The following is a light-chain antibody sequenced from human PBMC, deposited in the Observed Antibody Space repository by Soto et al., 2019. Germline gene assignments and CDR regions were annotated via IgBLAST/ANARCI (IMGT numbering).Light chain of an antibody. V-gene: IGLV2-14*01. Sequence: QSALTQPASVSGSPGQSITIFCTGTSSDVGGYDYVSWYQQHPGKAPKLLIYDVTNRPSGVSNRFSGSKSGNTASLTISGIQAEGEADYYGSSYRSSGIPVFGGGTQLTVL. CDR1: SSDVGGYDY. CDR3: SSYRSSGIPV. J-gene: IGLJ7*01. CDR2: DVT.